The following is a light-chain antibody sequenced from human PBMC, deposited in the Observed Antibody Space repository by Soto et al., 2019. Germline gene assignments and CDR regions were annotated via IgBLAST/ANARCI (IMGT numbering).Light chain of an antibody. CDR1: SSNIGSNS. Sequence: QSALTQPPSASGTPGQRVTISCSGASSNIGSNSVNWYQQLPGTAPKLLIYNHNQRPSEVPDRFSGSTSGTSASLSISGLQSEDEADYYCAAWDDSLIVVAFGGGTKLTVL. CDR3: AAWDDSLIVVA. CDR2: NHN. J-gene: IGLJ2*01. V-gene: IGLV1-44*01.